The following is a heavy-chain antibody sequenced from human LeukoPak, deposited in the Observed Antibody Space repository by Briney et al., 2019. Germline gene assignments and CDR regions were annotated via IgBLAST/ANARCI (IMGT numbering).Heavy chain of an antibody. CDR3: ARSMYGGNSLFDY. J-gene: IGHJ4*02. D-gene: IGHD4-23*01. V-gene: IGHV4-59*01. CDR1: GGSISSYY. Sequence: SETLSFTCTVSGGSISSYYWSWIRQPPGKGLEWIGYIYYSGSTNYNPSLKSRVTISVDTSKNQFSLKLSSVTAADTAVYYCARSMYGGNSLFDYWGQGTLVTVSS. CDR2: IYYSGST.